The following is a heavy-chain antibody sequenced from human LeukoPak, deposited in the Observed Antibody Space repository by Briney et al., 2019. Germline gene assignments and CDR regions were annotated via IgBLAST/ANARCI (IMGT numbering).Heavy chain of an antibody. Sequence: SQTLSLTCTVSGGSISSGGYYWSWIRQHPGKGLEWIGYIYYSGSTYYNPSLKSRVTISVDTSKNQFSLKLSPVTAADTAVYYCARTGSYGLPRDYWGQGTLVTVSS. CDR2: IYYSGST. D-gene: IGHD5-18*01. CDR3: ARTGSYGLPRDY. J-gene: IGHJ4*02. CDR1: GGSISSGGYY. V-gene: IGHV4-31*03.